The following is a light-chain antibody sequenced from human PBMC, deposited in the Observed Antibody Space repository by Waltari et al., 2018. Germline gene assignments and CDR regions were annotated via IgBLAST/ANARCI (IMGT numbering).Light chain of an antibody. J-gene: IGKJ2*01. Sequence: IQMPQSPSTLSASMGDRVTITCRASQGIGRWLAWYQQKPGKGPKLLFYKASSLQTGVPPRCSGSGSGTEFTLTISSLQPDDVATYYCHQYNSYHTFGQGTKLEIK. CDR2: KAS. CDR3: HQYNSYHT. CDR1: QGIGRW. V-gene: IGKV1-5*03.